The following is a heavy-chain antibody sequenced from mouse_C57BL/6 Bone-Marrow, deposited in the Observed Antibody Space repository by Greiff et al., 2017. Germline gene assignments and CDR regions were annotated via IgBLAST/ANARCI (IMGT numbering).Heavy chain of an antibody. CDR1: GFNIKDDY. Sequence: VQLQQSGAELVRPGASVKLSCTASGFNIKDDYMHWVKQRPEQGLEWIGWIDPENGDTEYASKFQGKATITADTSSNTAYLQLSSLTSEDTAVYYCLYSNFFAYWGQGTLVTLSA. V-gene: IGHV14-4*01. J-gene: IGHJ3*01. CDR3: LYSNFFAY. D-gene: IGHD2-5*01. CDR2: IDPENGDT.